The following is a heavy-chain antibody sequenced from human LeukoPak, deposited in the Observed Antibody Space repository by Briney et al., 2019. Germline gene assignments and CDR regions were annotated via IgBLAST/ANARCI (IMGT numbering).Heavy chain of an antibody. CDR1: GYNFTGYY. V-gene: IGHV1-2*02. CDR3: ARPAAGQNWFDP. CDR2: INPNSGGT. Sequence: ASVKVSCKASGYNFTGYYMHWVRQAPGQGLEWMGWINPNSGGTNYAQKFQGRVTMTRDTSISTAYMELSRLRSDDTAVYYCARPAAGQNWFDPWGQGTLVTVSS. J-gene: IGHJ5*02. D-gene: IGHD6-13*01.